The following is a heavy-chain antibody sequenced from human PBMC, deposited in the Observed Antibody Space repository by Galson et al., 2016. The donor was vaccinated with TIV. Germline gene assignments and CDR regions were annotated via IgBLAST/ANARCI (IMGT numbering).Heavy chain of an antibody. V-gene: IGHV4-38-2*01. J-gene: IGHJ6*03. Sequence: SETLSLTCAVSGYSITSAYHWGWIRQPPGKGLEWIGSIHHSRSTYYNPSLKSRVTISVDASKNQFSLKLSSVTAADTAMYFCASGRSGATFYYYMDVWGKGTMVTVSS. CDR1: GYSITSAYH. D-gene: IGHD1-26*01. CDR2: IHHSRST. CDR3: ASGRSGATFYYYMDV.